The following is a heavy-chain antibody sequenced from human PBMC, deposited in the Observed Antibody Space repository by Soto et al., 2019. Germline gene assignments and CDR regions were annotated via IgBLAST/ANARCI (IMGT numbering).Heavy chain of an antibody. V-gene: IGHV1-18*01. D-gene: IGHD3-10*01. J-gene: IGHJ4*02. CDR3: ARDTPLSDSGPHFDY. CDR1: GYTFTSYA. CDR2: ISAYNGNT. Sequence: ASVKVSCKASGYTFTSYAISWVRQAPGQGLEWMGWISAYNGNTNYAQKLQGRVTMTTDTSTSTAYMELRSLRSDDTAVYYCARDTPLSDSGPHFDYWGQGTRVTVSS.